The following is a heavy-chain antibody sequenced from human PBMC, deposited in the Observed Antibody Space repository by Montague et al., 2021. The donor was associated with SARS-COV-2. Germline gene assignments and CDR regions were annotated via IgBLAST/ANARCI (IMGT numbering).Heavy chain of an antibody. CDR2: ISTSASTT. D-gene: IGHD3-16*02. CDR3: TRDYRSIVGDGLDI. V-gene: IGHV3-48*03. CDR1: GFTFRNHD. J-gene: IGHJ3*02. Sequence: SLRLSCAASGFTFRNHDMNWVRQAPGKGPEWISYISTSASTTSYAGSLKGRFTISRDNGKNSLYLQMNSLRVEDTAVYYCTRDYRSIVGDGLDIWGQGTKVTVSS.